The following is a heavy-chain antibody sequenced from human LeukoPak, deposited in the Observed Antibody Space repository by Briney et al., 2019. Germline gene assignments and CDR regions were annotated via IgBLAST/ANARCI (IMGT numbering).Heavy chain of an antibody. V-gene: IGHV1-2*02. CDR2: INPNSGGT. J-gene: IGHJ4*02. CDR3: ARDSRDGYNGIDY. Sequence: ASVKVSCKASGYTFTGYYMHWVRQAPGQGLEWVGWINPNSGGTNYAQKFQGRVTMTRDTSISTAYMELSRLRSDDTAVYYCARDSRDGYNGIDYWGQGTLVTVSS. D-gene: IGHD5-24*01. CDR1: GYTFTGYY.